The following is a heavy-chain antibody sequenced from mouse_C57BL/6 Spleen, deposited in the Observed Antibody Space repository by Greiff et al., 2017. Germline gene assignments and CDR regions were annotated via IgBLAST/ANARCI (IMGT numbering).Heavy chain of an antibody. J-gene: IGHJ2*01. D-gene: IGHD1-1*01. V-gene: IGHV1-50*01. Sequence: QVQLQQPGAELVKPGASVKLSCKASGYTFTSYWMQWVKQRPGQGLEWIGEIDPSDSYTNYNQKFKGKATLTVDTSSSTAYMQLSSLTSEDSAVYYCASVSTTGYWGQGTTLTVSS. CDR3: ASVSTTGY. CDR2: IDPSDSYT. CDR1: GYTFTSYW.